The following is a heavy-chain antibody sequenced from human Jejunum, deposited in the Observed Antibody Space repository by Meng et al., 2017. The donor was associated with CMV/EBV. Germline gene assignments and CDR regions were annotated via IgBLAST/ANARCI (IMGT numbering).Heavy chain of an antibody. J-gene: IGHJ4*02. CDR1: GGPSSSAESY. CDR2: IYHSGST. CDR3: AREIWQQLVRAFDY. V-gene: IGHV4-30-4*08. D-gene: IGHD6-13*01. Sequence: GGPSSSAESYWSWIRQPPGKGLEWIGYIYHSGSTYYTPSLKSRVIISLDTSKNQFSLNLSSVTAADTAVYYCAREIWQQLVRAFDYWGQGSLVTVSS.